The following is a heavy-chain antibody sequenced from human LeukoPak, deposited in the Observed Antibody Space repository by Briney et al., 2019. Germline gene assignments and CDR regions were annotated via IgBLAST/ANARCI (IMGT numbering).Heavy chain of an antibody. V-gene: IGHV3-53*05. CDR1: GFTVSSTY. J-gene: IGHJ4*02. CDR2: IYSGGSS. CDR3: AKDRETTASGTFDF. Sequence: GGSLRLSCAASGFTVSSTYMSWVRQAPGKGLECASVIYSGGSSFYADSVKGRFTISRDSSNNTLYLQMNSLRAEDTGVYFCAKDRETTASGTFDFRGQGTLVTVSS. D-gene: IGHD6-13*01.